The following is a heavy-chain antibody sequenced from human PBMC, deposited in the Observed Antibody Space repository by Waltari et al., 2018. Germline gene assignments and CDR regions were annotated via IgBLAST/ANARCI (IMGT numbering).Heavy chain of an antibody. J-gene: IGHJ4*02. CDR1: GYTFTGYY. CDR2: INPNSGGP. V-gene: IGHV1-2*02. Sequence: QVQLVQSGAEVKKPGASVKVSCKASGYTFTGYYLHWVRQAPGQGREWVGWINPNSGGPDYAQKFQGRVTMTRDTSTSTVYMQLSSLRSGDTAVYYCARGYCSGGSCYVFDYWGQGTLVTVSS. D-gene: IGHD2-15*01. CDR3: ARGYCSGGSCYVFDY.